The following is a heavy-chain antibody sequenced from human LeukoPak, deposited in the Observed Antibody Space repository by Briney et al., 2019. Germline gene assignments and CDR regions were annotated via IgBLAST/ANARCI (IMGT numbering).Heavy chain of an antibody. CDR3: ARGGLTYYDFWSCTPLDY. CDR1: GGSISSYY. D-gene: IGHD3-3*01. V-gene: IGHV4-59*01. CDR2: VYYSGST. J-gene: IGHJ4*02. Sequence: SETLSLTCTVSGGSISSYYWSWIRQTPGKGLEWIGYVYYSGSTNYNPSLKSRVTISVDTSKNQFSLKLSSVTAADVAVYYCARGGLTYYDFWSCTPLDYWGQGTLVTVSS.